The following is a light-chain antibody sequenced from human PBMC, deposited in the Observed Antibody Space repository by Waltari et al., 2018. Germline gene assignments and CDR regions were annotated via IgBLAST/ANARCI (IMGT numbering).Light chain of an antibody. CDR3: QQYSTWFYT. CDR2: DAS. V-gene: IGKV3D-15*01. J-gene: IGKJ2*01. Sequence: IVLTQSPATLSVSPGGSATLTCRASQTVTNNLAWYQEKPGQSPRLLIHDASTRATGRAARFSASGSGRQFTLTISRLQSEDVAIYYCQQYSTWFYTFGQGTKLEI. CDR1: QTVTNN.